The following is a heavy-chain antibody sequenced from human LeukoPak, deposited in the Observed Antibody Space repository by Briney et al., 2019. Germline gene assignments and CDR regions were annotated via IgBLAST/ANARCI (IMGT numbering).Heavy chain of an antibody. J-gene: IGHJ1*01. Sequence: ASVKVSCKASGYTFTSYGISWVRQAPGQGLEWMGWINPNSGGTNYAQKFQGRVTMTRDTSISTGYLELSRLRSDDTAVYYCARDLDNYSGPGSYYNGDPLFQHWGQGTLVTVSS. CDR1: GYTFTSYG. D-gene: IGHD3-10*01. V-gene: IGHV1-2*02. CDR3: ARDLDNYSGPGSYYNGDPLFQH. CDR2: INPNSGGT.